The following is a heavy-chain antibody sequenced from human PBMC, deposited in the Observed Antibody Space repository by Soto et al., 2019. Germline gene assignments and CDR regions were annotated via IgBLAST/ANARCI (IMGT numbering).Heavy chain of an antibody. Sequence: EVQLLESGGGLVQPGGSMRLSCAASGFTFSTYTMTWLRQAPGKGLEWVSSISGSGDHTYYADSVKGRLIVSRDNSKNTLYLQMNNLRAEDTALYYCVKDGTYSSSWPYYFDHWGQGTLVTVSS. CDR2: ISGSGDHT. CDR3: VKDGTYSSSWPYYFDH. CDR1: GFTFSTYT. J-gene: IGHJ4*02. V-gene: IGHV3-23*01. D-gene: IGHD6-13*01.